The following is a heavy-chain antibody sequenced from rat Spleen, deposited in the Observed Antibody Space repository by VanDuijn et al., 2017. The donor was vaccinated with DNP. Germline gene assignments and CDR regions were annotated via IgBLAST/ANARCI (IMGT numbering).Heavy chain of an antibody. J-gene: IGHJ4*01. CDR1: GFNFNDYW. CDR2: INKDSRTI. Sequence: EVKLVESGGGLVQPGRSLKLSCAASGFNFNDYWMGWVRQAPGKGLEWIGEINKDSRTIKYAPSLKDKFTVSRDNAQNTLYLQMSKVGSEDTAIYYCARTAYYAMDAWGQGTSVTVSS. V-gene: IGHV4-2*01. CDR3: ARTAYYAMDA. D-gene: IGHD2-6*01.